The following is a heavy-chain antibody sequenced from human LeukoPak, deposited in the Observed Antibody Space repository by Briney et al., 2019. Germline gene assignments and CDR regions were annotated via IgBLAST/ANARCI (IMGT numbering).Heavy chain of an antibody. CDR2: INWNGGST. Sequence: RSGGSLRLSCAASGFTFDDYGMSWVRQAPGKGLEWVSGINWNGGSTGYADSVKGRFTISRDNAKNSLYLQMNSLRAEDTAVYYCARDFRAITMVEGDDFDYWGQGTLVTVSS. CDR1: GFTFDDYG. V-gene: IGHV3-20*04. CDR3: ARDFRAITMVEGDDFDY. D-gene: IGHD3-10*01. J-gene: IGHJ4*02.